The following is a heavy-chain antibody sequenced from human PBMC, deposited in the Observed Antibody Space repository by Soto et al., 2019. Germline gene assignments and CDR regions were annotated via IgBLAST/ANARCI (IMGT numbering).Heavy chain of an antibody. CDR1: GVSVISGGHY. Sequence: PSETLSLTCSVSGVSVISGGHYWNWIRQFPGKGLEWIGYIYHSGGGYYNPSLKSRASMSVDTSKNEFSLRLASVTAADTAVYFCARDPAPTANSHFLHYGGGGPLVPASS. D-gene: IGHD3-3*02. CDR3: ARDPAPTANSHFLHY. J-gene: IGHJ4*02. CDR2: IYHSGGG. V-gene: IGHV4-31*03.